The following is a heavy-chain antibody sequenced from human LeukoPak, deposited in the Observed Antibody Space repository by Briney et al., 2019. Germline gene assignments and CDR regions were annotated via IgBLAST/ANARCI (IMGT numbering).Heavy chain of an antibody. CDR1: GGSISSSSYY. Sequence: SETLSLTCTVSGGSISSSSYYWGWIRQPPGKGLEWIGSIYYSGSTYYNPSLKSRVTISVDTSKNQFSLKLSSVTAADTAVYYCARLAVAGTFLNWFDPWGQGTLVTVSS. CDR3: ARLAVAGTFLNWFDP. J-gene: IGHJ5*02. D-gene: IGHD6-19*01. CDR2: IYYSGST. V-gene: IGHV4-39*07.